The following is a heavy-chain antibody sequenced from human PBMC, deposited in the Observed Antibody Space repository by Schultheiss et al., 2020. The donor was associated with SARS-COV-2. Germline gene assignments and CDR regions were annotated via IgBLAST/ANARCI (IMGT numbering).Heavy chain of an antibody. V-gene: IGHV4-31*11. CDR3: ARGFWSGYKSNY. CDR1: GGSISSGGYY. Sequence: LRLSCAVSGGSISSGGYYWSWIRQHPGKGLEWIGYIYYSGSTYYNPSLKSRVTISVDTSKNQFSLKLSSVTAADTAVYYCARGFWSGYKSNYWGQGTLVTVSS. J-gene: IGHJ4*02. CDR2: IYYSGST. D-gene: IGHD3-3*01.